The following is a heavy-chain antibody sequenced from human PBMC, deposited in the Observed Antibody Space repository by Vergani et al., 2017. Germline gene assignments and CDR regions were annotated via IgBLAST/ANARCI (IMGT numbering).Heavy chain of an antibody. J-gene: IGHJ4*02. CDR2: INTNTGNP. D-gene: IGHD5-12*01. V-gene: IGHV7-4-1*02. Sequence: QVQLVQSGAEVKKPGASVKVSCKVSGYTFTSYAMNWVRQAPGQGLEWMGWINTNTGNPTYAQGFTGRFVFFLDTSVSTAYLQISSLKAEDTAVYYCARDGRGGYDPVFDCWGQGTLVTVSS. CDR1: GYTFTSYA. CDR3: ARDGRGGYDPVFDC.